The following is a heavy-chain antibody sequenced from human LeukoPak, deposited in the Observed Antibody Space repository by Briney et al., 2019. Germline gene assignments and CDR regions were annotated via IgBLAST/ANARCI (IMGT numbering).Heavy chain of an antibody. CDR1: AFTFSRNA. Sequence: GGSLRLSCAASAFTFSRNAMHWVRQAPGKGLEWVAVISYDGGNKYYADSVKGRFTISRDNSKNTLYLQMNSLRAEDMAVYYCARADSTGYWLDYWGQGTLVTVSS. J-gene: IGHJ4*02. CDR2: ISYDGGNK. V-gene: IGHV3-30-3*01. CDR3: ARADSTGYWLDY. D-gene: IGHD3-22*01.